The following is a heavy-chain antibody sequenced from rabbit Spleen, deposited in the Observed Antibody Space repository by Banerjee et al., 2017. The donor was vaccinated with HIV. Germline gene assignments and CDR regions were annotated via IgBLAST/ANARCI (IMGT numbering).Heavy chain of an antibody. CDR3: ARDSASSFSSYGMAL. CDR2: IYGGASGST. Sequence: QALEESGGGLVQPEGSLTLTCKASGFDLSSYYYMCWVRQAPGKGLEWIACIYGGASGSTYYASWAKGRFTISKTSSTTVTLQMTTLTAVDTATYFCARDSASSFSSYGMALWGQGTLVTVS. CDR1: GFDLSSYYY. J-gene: IGHJ6*01. D-gene: IGHD8-1*01. V-gene: IGHV1S40*01.